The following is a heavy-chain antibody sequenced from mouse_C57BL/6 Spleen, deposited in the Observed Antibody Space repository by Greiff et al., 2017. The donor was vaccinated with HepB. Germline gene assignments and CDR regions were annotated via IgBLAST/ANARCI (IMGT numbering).Heavy chain of an antibody. D-gene: IGHD2-2*01. CDR3: ARSGGLRDAMDY. CDR1: GYTFTSYW. Sequence: QVHVKQSGAELVKPGASVKLSCKASGYTFTSYWMQWVKQRPGQGLEWIGEIDPSDSYTNYNQKFKGKATLTVDTSSSTAYMQLSSLTSEDSAVYYCARSGGLRDAMDYWGQGTSVTVSS. J-gene: IGHJ4*01. CDR2: IDPSDSYT. V-gene: IGHV1-50*01.